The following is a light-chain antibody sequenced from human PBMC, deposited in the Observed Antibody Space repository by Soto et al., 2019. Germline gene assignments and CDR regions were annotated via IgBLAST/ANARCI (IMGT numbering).Light chain of an antibody. J-gene: IGKJ1*01. Sequence: DIHMTQSPSALSASVGDRVTLTCRASHSVSSLLAWYQQKPGKAPKLLIYDGSTLERGVPSRFSGSGSGTEFTLTITSLQPDDAATYYCQQYNSFFGQGTKVDI. CDR3: QQYNSF. CDR2: DGS. V-gene: IGKV1-5*01. CDR1: HSVSSL.